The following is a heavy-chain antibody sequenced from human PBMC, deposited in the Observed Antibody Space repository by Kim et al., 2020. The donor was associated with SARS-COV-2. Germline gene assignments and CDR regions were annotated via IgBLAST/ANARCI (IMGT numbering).Heavy chain of an antibody. Sequence: SETLSLTCTVSGGSISSGGYYWSWIRQHPGKGLEWIGYIYYSGSTYYNPSLKSRVTISVDTSKNQFSLKLSSVTAADTAVYYCARVRTHRNIVVVPVTNWFDPSGQETLVTVSS. CDR3: ARVRTHRNIVVVPVTNWFDP. J-gene: IGHJ5*02. V-gene: IGHV4-31*03. CDR2: IYYSGST. D-gene: IGHD2-2*01. CDR1: GGSISSGGYY.